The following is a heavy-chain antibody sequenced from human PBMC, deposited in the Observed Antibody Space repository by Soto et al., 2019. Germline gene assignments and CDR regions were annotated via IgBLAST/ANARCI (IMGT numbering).Heavy chain of an antibody. Sequence: GGSLRLSCAASGFTLRNYWMVWVRQAPGKGLVWVSRVKTDGSGTNYADSVQGRFTISRDNAENTLYLQMNSLRAEDTAMYYCARDRAPGYTSSWSAFDIWGQGIMVTVSS. J-gene: IGHJ3*02. V-gene: IGHV3-74*01. CDR3: ARDRAPGYTSSWSAFDI. CDR2: VKTDGSGT. CDR1: GFTLRNYW. D-gene: IGHD6-13*01.